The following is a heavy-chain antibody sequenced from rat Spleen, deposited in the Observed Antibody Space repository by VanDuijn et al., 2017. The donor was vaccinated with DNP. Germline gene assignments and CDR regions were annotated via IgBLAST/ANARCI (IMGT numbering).Heavy chain of an antibody. J-gene: IGHJ4*01. D-gene: IGHD1-4*01. CDR3: ATDPDRG. CDR1: GFTFSDYY. CDR2: ITNGGGTT. Sequence: EVLLVESDGGLVQPGRSLKLSCAVSGFTFSDYYMAWVRQAPTKGLEWVASITNGGGTTYYRDSVKGRFTISRDNGKSTLYLQMDSLRSEDTATYYCATDPDRGWGQGASVTVSS. V-gene: IGHV5-20*01.